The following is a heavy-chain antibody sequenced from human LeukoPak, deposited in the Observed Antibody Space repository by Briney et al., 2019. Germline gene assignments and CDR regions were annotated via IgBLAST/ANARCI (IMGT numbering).Heavy chain of an antibody. D-gene: IGHD1-26*01. CDR2: ISSGSSYI. Sequence: GGSLRLSCAASGFTFSTYSMNWVRQAPGKGLEWVSSISSGSSYIYYADSVKGRFTISRDNSKNTLYLQMNSLRAEDTAVYYCARDRASYRTFDYWGQGTLVTVSS. CDR1: GFTFSTYS. CDR3: ARDRASYRTFDY. J-gene: IGHJ4*02. V-gene: IGHV3-21*01.